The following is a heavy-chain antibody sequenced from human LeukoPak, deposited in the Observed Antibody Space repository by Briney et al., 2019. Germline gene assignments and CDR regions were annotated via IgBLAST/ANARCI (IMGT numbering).Heavy chain of an antibody. D-gene: IGHD3-3*01. J-gene: IGHJ4*02. CDR3: AKWGFLEWLLSMFDS. CDR2: ISGSGAKT. V-gene: IGHV3-23*01. CDR1: GFIFTSYA. Sequence: PGGSLRLSCAASGFIFTSYAMSWVRQAPGKGPEWVSAISGSGAKTYYADSVKGRFTISRDNSKNTLYLQMNSLRAEDTAVYYCAKWGFLEWLLSMFDSWGQGTLVTVSS.